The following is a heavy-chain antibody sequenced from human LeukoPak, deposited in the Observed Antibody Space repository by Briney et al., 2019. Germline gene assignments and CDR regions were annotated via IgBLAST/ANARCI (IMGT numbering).Heavy chain of an antibody. CDR3: ATRPGLAVAGFDY. CDR1: GYTFSIQA. Sequence: ASVKVSCKASGYTFSIQAMNWVRQAPGQRLEWMGWINAGNGDTKYSQKFQGRVTITSDTSASTVYMEVSSLRPEDTAVYYCATRPGLAVAGFDYWGQGTLVTVSS. D-gene: IGHD6-19*01. J-gene: IGHJ4*02. CDR2: INAGNGDT. V-gene: IGHV1-3*01.